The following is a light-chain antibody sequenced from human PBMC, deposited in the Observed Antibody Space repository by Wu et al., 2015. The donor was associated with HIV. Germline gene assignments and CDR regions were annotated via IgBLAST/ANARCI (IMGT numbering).Light chain of an antibody. CDR3: QKYNTAPWT. J-gene: IGKJ1*01. CDR2: KAS. CDR1: QSISSW. Sequence: DIQMTQSPSTLSASVGDRVTITCRASQSISSWLAWYQQKPGKAPKLLIYKASSLESGVPSRFSGSGSGTEFTHTISSLQPDDFATYYCQKYNTAPWTFGQGTKVE. V-gene: IGKV1-5*03.